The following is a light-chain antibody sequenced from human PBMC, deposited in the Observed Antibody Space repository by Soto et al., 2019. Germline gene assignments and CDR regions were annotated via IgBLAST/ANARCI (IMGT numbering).Light chain of an antibody. J-gene: IGLJ2*01. Sequence: SSELTQPPSVSVAPGKTARITCGGNNIGSKSVHWYQQKPGQAPVLVIYYDSDRPSGIPERFSGSNSGNTATLTISRVEAGDEADYYCQVWDSGSDGVVFGGGTKLTVL. CDR3: QVWDSGSDGVV. CDR2: YDS. V-gene: IGLV3-21*04. CDR1: NIGSKS.